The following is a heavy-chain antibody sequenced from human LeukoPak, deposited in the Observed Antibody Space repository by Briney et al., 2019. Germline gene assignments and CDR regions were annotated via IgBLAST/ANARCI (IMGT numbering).Heavy chain of an antibody. D-gene: IGHD6-13*01. CDR1: GGSVSDYY. Sequence: KPSETLSLTCTISGGSVSDYYWSWIRQSPGKGLEWIGYIYHTGSTSYSPSLKSRVTISADTSQNQFSLKLSSVTAADTAVYYCARVSSTLLYYYYYYMDVWGKGTTVTVSS. V-gene: IGHV4-59*02. J-gene: IGHJ6*03. CDR3: ARVSSTLLYYYYYYMDV. CDR2: IYHTGST.